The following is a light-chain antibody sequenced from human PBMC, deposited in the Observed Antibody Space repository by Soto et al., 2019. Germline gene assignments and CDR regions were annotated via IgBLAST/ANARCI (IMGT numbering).Light chain of an antibody. Sequence: DIQMTQSPSTLSASVGDRVTITCRASQSISSWLAWYQQKPGKAPKLLIYGASSLESGVPSRFSGTGSGTQLTLTISSLQRDDFETKCCQQYSSYPWTFGQATNVEIK. CDR1: QSISSW. V-gene: IGKV1-5*01. CDR3: QQYSSYPWT. J-gene: IGKJ1*01. CDR2: GAS.